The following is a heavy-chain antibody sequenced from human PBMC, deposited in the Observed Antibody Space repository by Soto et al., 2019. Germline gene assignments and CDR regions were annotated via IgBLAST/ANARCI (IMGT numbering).Heavy chain of an antibody. J-gene: IGHJ4*02. D-gene: IGHD6-19*01. Sequence: GGSLRLSCAASGFTFDDYAMHWVRQAPGKGLEWVSGISWNSGSIGYADSVKGRFTISRDNAKNSLYLQMNSLRAEDTALYYCAKDHSSGWYYFDYWGQGTLVTVSS. CDR1: GFTFDDYA. CDR2: ISWNSGSI. CDR3: AKDHSSGWYYFDY. V-gene: IGHV3-9*01.